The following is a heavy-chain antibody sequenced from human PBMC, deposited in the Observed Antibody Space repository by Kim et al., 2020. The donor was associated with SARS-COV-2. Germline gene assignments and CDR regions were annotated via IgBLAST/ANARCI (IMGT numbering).Heavy chain of an antibody. J-gene: IGHJ6*03. Sequence: SETLSLTCAVYGGSFSGYYWSWIRQPPGKGLEWIGEINHSGSTNYNPSLKSRVTISVDTSKNQFSLKLSSVTAAATAVYYCARGCLIAVAGTLFRYCDYYRDVWGKGTTVTVS. CDR1: GGSFSGYY. V-gene: IGHV4-34*01. CDR2: INHSGST. CDR3: ARGCLIAVAGTLFRYCDYYRDV. D-gene: IGHD6-19*01.